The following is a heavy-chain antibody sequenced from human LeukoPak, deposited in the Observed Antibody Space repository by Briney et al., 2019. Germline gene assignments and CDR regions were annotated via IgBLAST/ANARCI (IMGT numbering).Heavy chain of an antibody. Sequence: SETLSLTCTVSGGSISSYYWSWIRQPAGKGLEWIGRIYISGSTNYNPSLKSRVTMSVDTSKNQFSLKLSSVTAADTAVYYCARDSHSSSWYDPTYYYYYGMDVWGQGTTVTVSS. D-gene: IGHD6-13*01. J-gene: IGHJ6*02. CDR2: IYISGST. CDR3: ARDSHSSSWYDPTYYYYYGMDV. CDR1: GGSISSYY. V-gene: IGHV4-4*07.